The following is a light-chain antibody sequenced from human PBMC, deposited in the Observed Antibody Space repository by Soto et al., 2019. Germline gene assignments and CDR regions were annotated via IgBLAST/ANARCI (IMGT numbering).Light chain of an antibody. J-gene: IGKJ1*01. CDR3: QQYICSPWT. V-gene: IGKV1-5*01. CDR2: GAS. Sequence: DVEMTQSPSTLSASVGDRVTITCRASQSLSDWLAWYQQKPGKAPKLLIYGASILQSGVPSRFSGSGSGTEFTLTISSLQPDDLATYYCQQYICSPWTFGQGTKVEIK. CDR1: QSLSDW.